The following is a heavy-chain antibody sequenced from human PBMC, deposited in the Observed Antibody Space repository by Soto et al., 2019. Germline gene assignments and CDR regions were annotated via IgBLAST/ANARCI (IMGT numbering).Heavy chain of an antibody. CDR3: AKDQGSSWYEIDY. CDR2: ISGSGGST. Sequence: EVQLLESGGGLVQPGGYLRLSCAASGFTFSNYAVTWVRQAPGKGLEWVSTISGSGGSTYYADSVKGRFTISRDNSQNTLYLQMNSLRAEDTAVYYCAKDQGSSWYEIDYWGQGTLVTVSS. V-gene: IGHV3-23*01. CDR1: GFTFSNYA. J-gene: IGHJ4*02. D-gene: IGHD6-13*01.